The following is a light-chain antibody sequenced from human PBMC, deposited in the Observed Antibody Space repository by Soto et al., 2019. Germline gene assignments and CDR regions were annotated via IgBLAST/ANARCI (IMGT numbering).Light chain of an antibody. CDR1: SRHSSYA. Sequence: QPVLTQSPSASASLGASVKLTCTLSSRHSSYAIAWHQQQPEKGPRYLMKLNSDGSHSKGDGIPDRFSGSSSGAERYLTISSLQSEDEADYYCQTFQVFGGGTKLTVL. CDR3: QTFQV. CDR2: LNSDGSH. J-gene: IGLJ3*02. V-gene: IGLV4-69*01.